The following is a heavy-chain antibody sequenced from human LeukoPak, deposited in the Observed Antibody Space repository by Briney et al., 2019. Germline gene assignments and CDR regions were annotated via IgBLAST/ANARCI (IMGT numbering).Heavy chain of an antibody. D-gene: IGHD5-24*01. CDR2: ISPASKTI. J-gene: IGHJ4*01. CDR3: ARPSPPGDGYNPCDY. V-gene: IGHV3-48*04. Sequence: GGSLRLSCAASVITFSDDSMNWVRQAPGSGLEWVAYISPASKTIKYADSVKGRFTISRDNAKKSLYLQMNSLRAEDTAVYYCARPSPPGDGYNPCDYWGPGALVIVSS. CDR1: VITFSDDS.